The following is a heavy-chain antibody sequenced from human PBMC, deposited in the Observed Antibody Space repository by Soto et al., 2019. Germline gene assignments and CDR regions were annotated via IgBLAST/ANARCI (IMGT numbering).Heavy chain of an antibody. CDR2: ISGSGGST. J-gene: IGHJ4*02. V-gene: IGHV3-23*01. CDR3: AKDPIVVVVAADYYFDY. D-gene: IGHD2-15*01. CDR1: GFTFSSYA. Sequence: GGSPRICCAASGFTFSSYAMSWVRQAPGKGLEWVSAISGSGGSTYYADSVKGRFTISRDNSKNTLYLQMNSLRAEDTAVYYCAKDPIVVVVAADYYFDYWGQGTLVTVSS.